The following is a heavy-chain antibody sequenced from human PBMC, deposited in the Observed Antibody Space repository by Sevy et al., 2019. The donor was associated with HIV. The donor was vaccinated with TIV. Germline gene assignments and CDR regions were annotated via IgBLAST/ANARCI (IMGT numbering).Heavy chain of an antibody. CDR2: ISYSGST. CDR3: ARATNLNAFDF. CDR1: GGSISSGGYF. Sequence: SETLSLTCTVSGGSISSGGYFWTWIRQHPRKGLEWIGSISYSGSTYYPPSLKSRVTISVDTSKNQFSLMLSSVTAADTAVYFCARATNLNAFDFWGQGTMVTVSS. V-gene: IGHV4-31*03. D-gene: IGHD1-26*01. J-gene: IGHJ3*01.